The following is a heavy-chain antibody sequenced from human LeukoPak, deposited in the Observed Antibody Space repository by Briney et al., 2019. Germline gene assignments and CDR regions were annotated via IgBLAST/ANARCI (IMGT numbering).Heavy chain of an antibody. CDR1: GGTFSSYP. CDR2: IIPIFGTA. CDR3: ARSLSFAYYDSSGYLY. D-gene: IGHD3-22*01. Sequence: SVKVSCKASGGTFSSYPVSWVRQAPGQGLEWMGGIIPIFGTANYAQKFQGRVTITADESTSTAYMELSSLRSEDTAVYYCARSLSFAYYDSSGYLYWGQGTLVTVSS. J-gene: IGHJ4*02. V-gene: IGHV1-69*01.